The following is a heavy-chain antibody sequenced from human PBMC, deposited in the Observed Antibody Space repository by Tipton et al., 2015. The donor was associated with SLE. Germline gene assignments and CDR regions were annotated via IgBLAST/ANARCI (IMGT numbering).Heavy chain of an antibody. J-gene: IGHJ3*01. D-gene: IGHD3-3*01. V-gene: IGHV4-34*01. CDR2: INHSGST. CDR3: ARPLEWLSYDAFDF. CDR1: GGSFSDYF. Sequence: TLSLTCAVYGGSFSDYFWSWIRQPPGKGLEWIGEINHSGSTTYNPSLKSRVTISVDTSKNQFSLKVRSVTAADTAVYYCARPLEWLSYDAFDFWGQGTTVTVSS.